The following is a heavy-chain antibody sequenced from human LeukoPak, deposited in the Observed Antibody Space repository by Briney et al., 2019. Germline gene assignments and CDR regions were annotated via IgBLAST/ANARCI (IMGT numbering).Heavy chain of an antibody. CDR3: AKDSARYSYGAPFDY. CDR1: GLTFDDYA. D-gene: IGHD5-18*01. J-gene: IGHJ4*02. CDR2: ISWNSGSI. Sequence: GRSLRLSCAASGLTFDDYAMHWVRQAPGKGLEWVSGISWNSGSIGYADSVKGRFTISRDNAKNSLYLQMNSLRAEDTALYYCAKDSARYSYGAPFDYWGQGTLVTVSS. V-gene: IGHV3-9*01.